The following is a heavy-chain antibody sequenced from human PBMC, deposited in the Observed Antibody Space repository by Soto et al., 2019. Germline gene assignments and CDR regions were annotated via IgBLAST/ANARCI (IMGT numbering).Heavy chain of an antibody. CDR1: GYTFTDYG. Sequence: QGQLVQSGVEVKKPGASVKVSCKASGYTFTDYGISWVRQAPGQGLEWMGWISAYNGNTNYAQNLQDRVTMTTDTSTSTAYTELRSLRSDDTAVYYCARDRGTHDYWGQGTLIAVSS. CDR2: ISAYNGNT. D-gene: IGHD1-1*01. J-gene: IGHJ4*02. CDR3: ARDRGTHDY. V-gene: IGHV1-18*01.